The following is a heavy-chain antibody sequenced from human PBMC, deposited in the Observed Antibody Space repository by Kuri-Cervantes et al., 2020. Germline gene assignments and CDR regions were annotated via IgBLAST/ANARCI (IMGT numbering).Heavy chain of an antibody. D-gene: IGHD1-26*01. CDR3: ARGGHDGSYYGYYYYYMDV. V-gene: IGHV3-33*08. J-gene: IGHJ6*03. CDR1: RFTFSNYG. CDR2: IWYDGSNK. Sequence: GESLKISCAASRFTFSNYGMHWVRQAPGKGLEWVAVIWYDGSNKYYADSVEGRFTISRDNSKNTLYLQMNSLKTEDTAVYYCARGGHDGSYYGYYYYYMDVWGKGTTVTVSS.